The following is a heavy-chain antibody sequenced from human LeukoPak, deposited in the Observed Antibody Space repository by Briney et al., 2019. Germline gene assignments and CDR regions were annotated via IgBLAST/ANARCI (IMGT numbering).Heavy chain of an antibody. CDR3: ARVGTYGSGSYLSWLDY. Sequence: GGSLRLSCAASGFTFSSYAMSWVRQAPGKGLEWVSAISGSGGSTYYADSVKGRFTVSRDNSKNTLYPQMNSLRAEDTAVYYCARVGTYGSGSYLSWLDYWGQGTLVTVSS. J-gene: IGHJ4*02. D-gene: IGHD3-10*01. CDR2: ISGSGGST. CDR1: GFTFSSYA. V-gene: IGHV3-23*01.